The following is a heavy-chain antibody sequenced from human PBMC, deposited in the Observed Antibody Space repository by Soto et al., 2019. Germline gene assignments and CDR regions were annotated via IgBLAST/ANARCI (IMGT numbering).Heavy chain of an antibody. D-gene: IGHD2-8*01. CDR3: ARDSYCTNGVCYIDY. CDR2: IYYSGST. J-gene: IGHJ4*02. V-gene: IGHV4-59*01. CDR1: GGSISSYY. Sequence: SETLSLTCTVSGGSISSYYWSWIRQPPGKGLEWIGYIYYSGSTNYNPSLKSRVTISVDTPKNQFSLKLSSVTAADTAVYYCARDSYCTNGVCYIDYWGQGTLVTVSS.